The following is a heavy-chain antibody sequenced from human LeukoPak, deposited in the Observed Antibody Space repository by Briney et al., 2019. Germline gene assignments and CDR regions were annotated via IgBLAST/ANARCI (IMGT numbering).Heavy chain of an antibody. V-gene: IGHV3-53*01. CDR1: GFTVSSKY. CDR2: IYSGGST. D-gene: IGHD2-15*01. CDR3: AKFDPLSEDIVVVVGDY. J-gene: IGHJ4*02. Sequence: GGSLRLSCAASGFTVSSKYMSWVRQAPGKGLEWVSVIYSGGSTYYADSVKGRFTISRDNSKNTLYLQMNSLRAEDTAVYYCAKFDPLSEDIVVVVGDYWGQGTLVTVSS.